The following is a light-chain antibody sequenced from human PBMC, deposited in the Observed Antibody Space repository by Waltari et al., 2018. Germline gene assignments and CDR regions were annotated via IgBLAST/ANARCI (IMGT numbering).Light chain of an antibody. J-gene: IGLJ3*02. CDR2: DVS. V-gene: IGLV2-14*03. CDR1: SSDVGGYNY. CDR3: SSYTSSLGWV. Sequence: QSALTQPASVSGSPGQSITISCIGTSSDVGGYNYVSWYQQHPGTAPKLMIFDVSNRPSVVSNRFSGSKSGNTASLTISGLQTEDEADYYCSSYTSSLGWVFGGGTKLTVL.